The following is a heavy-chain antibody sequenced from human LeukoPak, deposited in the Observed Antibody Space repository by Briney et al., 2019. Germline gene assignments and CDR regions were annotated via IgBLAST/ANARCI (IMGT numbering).Heavy chain of an antibody. D-gene: IGHD7-27*01. V-gene: IGHV3-33*01. CDR2: IWYDGSNK. Sequence: GGSLRLSCAASGFKFSTYGIHWVRQAPGKGLEWVGSIWYDGSNKIYAEAVKGRFAISRDNSKNTLYLQMNSLRAEDTAVYYCARDRSWGSQCYFDYWGQGTLVTVSS. CDR3: ARDRSWGSQCYFDY. CDR1: GFKFSTYG. J-gene: IGHJ4*02.